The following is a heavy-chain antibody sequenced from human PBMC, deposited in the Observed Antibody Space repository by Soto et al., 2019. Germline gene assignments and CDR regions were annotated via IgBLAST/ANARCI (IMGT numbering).Heavy chain of an antibody. D-gene: IGHD2-21*02. V-gene: IGHV2-5*02. CDR2: IYWDDDK. Sequence: QITLKESGPTLVKPTQTLTLTCTFSGLSLSTTGVGVGWIRQPPGKALEWLALIYWDDDKRYSPSLKSRLTITKESSKNQGVLTRTNMDPGDTSAYYCLPSRSGGDCLQSYSSHSYYGLDVWGQGTTVTVSS. CDR1: GLSLSTTGVG. CDR3: LPSRSGGDCLQSYSSHSYYGLDV. J-gene: IGHJ6*02.